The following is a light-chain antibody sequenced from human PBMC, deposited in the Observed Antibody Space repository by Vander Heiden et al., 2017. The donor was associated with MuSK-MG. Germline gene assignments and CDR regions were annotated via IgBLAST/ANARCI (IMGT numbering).Light chain of an antibody. CDR2: DVS. J-gene: IGLJ1*01. Sequence: QSALTQPASVSGSPGQSITISCTGTSSDVGSFNLVSWYQHHQGKAPKLIIYDVSERPSGVSNHFSGSKSTNTASLTISGRQAEDDADYYCCSYAHSSSYVFGSGTKVNGL. V-gene: IGLV2-23*02. CDR3: CSYAHSSSYV. CDR1: SSDVGSFNL.